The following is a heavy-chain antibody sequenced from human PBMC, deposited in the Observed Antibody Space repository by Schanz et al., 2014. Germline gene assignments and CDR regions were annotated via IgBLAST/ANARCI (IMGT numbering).Heavy chain of an antibody. CDR2: IWYDGSNK. CDR1: GFIFSSYG. V-gene: IGHV3-30*06. CDR3: ARDRGYCSGGSCLAFDY. D-gene: IGHD2-15*01. J-gene: IGHJ4*02. Sequence: QVQLVESGGGVVQFGRSLRLSCAASGFIFSSYGLHWVRQAPGKGLEWVAFIWYDGSNKYYADSVKGRFTISRDNSKNTLYLQMNTLRAEDTAVYYCARDRGYCSGGSCLAFDYWGQGTLVTDSS.